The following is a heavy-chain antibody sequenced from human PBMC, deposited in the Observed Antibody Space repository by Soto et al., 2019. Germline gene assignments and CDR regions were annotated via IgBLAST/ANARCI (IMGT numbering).Heavy chain of an antibody. CDR3: ARLYYYGSGSYSGLYFDY. D-gene: IGHD3-10*01. V-gene: IGHV4-34*01. CDR1: GGSFSGYY. J-gene: IGHJ4*02. Sequence: SETLSLTCAVYGGSFSGYYWSWIRQPPGKGLEWIGEINHSGSTNYNPSLKSRVTISVDTSKNQFSLKLSSVTAADTAVYYCARLYYYGSGSYSGLYFDYWGQGTLVTVSS. CDR2: INHSGST.